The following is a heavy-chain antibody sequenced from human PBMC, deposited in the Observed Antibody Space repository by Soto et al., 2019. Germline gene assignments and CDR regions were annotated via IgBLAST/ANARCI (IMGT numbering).Heavy chain of an antibody. CDR2: INHSGST. Sequence: PSETLSLTCAVYGGSFSGYYWSWIRQPPGKGLEWIGEINHSGSTNYNPSLKSRVTISVDTSKNQFSLKLSSVTAADTAVYYCARGWNYYDSSGYYLGPSAFDIWGQGTMVTV. V-gene: IGHV4-34*01. D-gene: IGHD3-22*01. CDR3: ARGWNYYDSSGYYLGPSAFDI. J-gene: IGHJ3*02. CDR1: GGSFSGYY.